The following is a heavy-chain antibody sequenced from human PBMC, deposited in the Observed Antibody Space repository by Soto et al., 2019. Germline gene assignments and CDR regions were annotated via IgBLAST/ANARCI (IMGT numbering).Heavy chain of an antibody. V-gene: IGHV4-30-2*01. CDR1: GGSISSGGYS. Sequence: SETLSLTCAVSGGSISSGGYSWSWIRQPPGKGLEWIGYIYHSGSTYYNPSLKSRVTISVDRTKNQFSLKLSSVTAADTAVYYCVSLYSGYCFGYCGQGTLVTVSS. D-gene: IGHD5-12*01. J-gene: IGHJ4*02. CDR3: VSLYSGYCFGY. CDR2: IYHSGST.